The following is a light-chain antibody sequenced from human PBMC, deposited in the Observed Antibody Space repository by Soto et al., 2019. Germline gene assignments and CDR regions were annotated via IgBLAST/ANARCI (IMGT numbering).Light chain of an antibody. CDR3: QQSFSTPRT. Sequence: DIPMTQSPSSLSASVGDRVTISCRASQTINTYVNWYLQKPGKAPKLLIYAASSLHSGVPSSFSGSGSGTYFTLTISSLQPEDFATYYCQQSFSTPRTFGQGTKVEIK. V-gene: IGKV1-39*01. CDR1: QTINTY. CDR2: AAS. J-gene: IGKJ1*01.